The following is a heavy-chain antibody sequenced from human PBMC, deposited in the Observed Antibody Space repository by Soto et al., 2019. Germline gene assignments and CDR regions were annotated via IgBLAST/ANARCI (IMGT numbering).Heavy chain of an antibody. Sequence: PGESLKISCKGSGHIFSNYWIGWVRQMPGKGLEWMGIIYPGDSDTRYSPSFQGQVTITVDKSINTAYLQWSRPKASDTAMYYCARQRLWGTSGYYYFENWGQGTLVTVS. V-gene: IGHV5-51*01. D-gene: IGHD3-22*01. CDR3: ARQRLWGTSGYYYFEN. CDR1: GHIFSNYW. CDR2: IYPGDSDT. J-gene: IGHJ4*02.